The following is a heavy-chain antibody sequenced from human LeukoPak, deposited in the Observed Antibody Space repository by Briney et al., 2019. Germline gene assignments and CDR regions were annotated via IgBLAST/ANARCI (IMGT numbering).Heavy chain of an antibody. CDR3: ARARPPRAGLRSSSWVLHFDY. Sequence: ASVKVSCKASGYTFTGYCMHWVRQAPGQGLEWMGRINPNSGGTNYAQKFQGRVTMTRDTSISTAYMELSRLRSDDTAVYYCARARPPRAGLRSSSWVLHFDYWGQGTLVTVSS. D-gene: IGHD6-13*01. CDR1: GYTFTGYC. CDR2: INPNSGGT. V-gene: IGHV1-2*06. J-gene: IGHJ4*02.